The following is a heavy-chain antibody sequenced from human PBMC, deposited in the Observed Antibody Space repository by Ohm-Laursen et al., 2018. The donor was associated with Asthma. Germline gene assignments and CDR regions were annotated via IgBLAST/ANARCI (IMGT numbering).Heavy chain of an antibody. J-gene: IGHJ4*02. CDR3: ARDSGWNALDY. CDR2: IKPDGTEN. Sequence: SLRLSCSASGFTFSSYGMHWVRQAPGKGLEWVANIKPDGTENAYLDSVRGRFTISKDNAKNSLFLQMNSLRGEDTALYYCARDSGWNALDYWGQGTLVSVSS. CDR1: GFTFSSYG. V-gene: IGHV3-7*03. D-gene: IGHD1-1*01.